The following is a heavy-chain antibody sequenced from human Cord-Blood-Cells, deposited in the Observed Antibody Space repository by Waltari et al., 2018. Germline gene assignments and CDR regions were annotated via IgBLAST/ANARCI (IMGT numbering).Heavy chain of an antibody. Sequence: QVQLQQWGAGLLKPSETLSLTCAVSGGSFSGSYWSWIRQPPGKGLEWIGKFNHSGRTNYNPSLKSRVTISVDTSKNQFSLKLSSVTAADTAVYYCARMDYGDFDYWGQGTLVTVSS. J-gene: IGHJ4*02. D-gene: IGHD4-17*01. V-gene: IGHV4-34*01. CDR2: FNHSGRT. CDR3: ARMDYGDFDY. CDR1: GGSFSGSY.